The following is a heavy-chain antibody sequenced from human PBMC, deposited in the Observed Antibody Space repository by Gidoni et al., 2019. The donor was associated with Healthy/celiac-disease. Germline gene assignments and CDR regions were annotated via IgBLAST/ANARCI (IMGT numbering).Heavy chain of an antibody. D-gene: IGHD3-16*01. CDR2: ISGSGGST. J-gene: IGHJ4*02. Sequence: EVQLLESGGGLVQPGGSLRLSCAASGFTFSSYAMSWVRQAPGKGLEWFSAISGSGGSTYYADSVKCRFTISSDNSKNTLYLQMNSLRAEDTAVYYCAKFTPPETGGRYFDYWGQGTLVTVSS. CDR3: AKFTPPETGGRYFDY. CDR1: GFTFSSYA. V-gene: IGHV3-23*01.